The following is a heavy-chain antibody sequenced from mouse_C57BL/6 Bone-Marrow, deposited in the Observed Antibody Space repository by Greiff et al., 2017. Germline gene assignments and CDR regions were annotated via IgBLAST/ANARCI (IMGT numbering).Heavy chain of an antibody. CDR3: ARDTTVVEDWYFDD. CDR1: GYTFTSYW. CDR2: IYPGSGST. Sequence: VQLQQPGAELVKPGASVKMSCKASGYTFTSYWITWVKQRPGQGLEWIGDIYPGSGSTNYNEKFKSKATLTVDTSSSTAYMQLSSLTSEDSAVYYCARDTTVVEDWYFDDWGTGTTVTVSS. D-gene: IGHD1-1*01. V-gene: IGHV1-55*01. J-gene: IGHJ1*03.